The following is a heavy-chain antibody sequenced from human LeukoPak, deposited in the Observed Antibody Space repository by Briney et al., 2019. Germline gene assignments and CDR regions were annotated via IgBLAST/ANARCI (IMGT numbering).Heavy chain of an antibody. CDR3: ATLSAGH. CDR1: GFTFSNAW. J-gene: IGHJ4*02. Sequence: PGGSLRLSCAASGFTFSNAWMSWVRQAPGKGLEWVSGISGSGGSTYYADSVKGRFTISRDNSKNTLYLQMNSLRAEDTAVYYCATLSAGHWGQATLVTVSS. D-gene: IGHD1-1*01. CDR2: ISGSGGST. V-gene: IGHV3-23*01.